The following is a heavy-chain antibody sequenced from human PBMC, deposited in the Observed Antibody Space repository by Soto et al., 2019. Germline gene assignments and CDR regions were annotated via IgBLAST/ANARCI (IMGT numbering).Heavy chain of an antibody. D-gene: IGHD3-3*01. J-gene: IGHJ4*02. CDR3: AREEKTGLIDY. CDR1: GYTFTSYA. V-gene: IGHV1-3*01. CDR2: INAGNGNT. Sequence: ASVKVSCKASGYTFTSYAMHWVRQAPGQRLEWMGWINAGNGNTKYSQKIQGRVTITRDTSASTAYMELSSLRSEDTAVYYCAREEKTGLIDYWGQGTRVTVFS.